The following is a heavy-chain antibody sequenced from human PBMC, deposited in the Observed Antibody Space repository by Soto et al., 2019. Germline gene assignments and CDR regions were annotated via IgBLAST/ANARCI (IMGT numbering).Heavy chain of an antibody. D-gene: IGHD6-13*01. CDR2: ISYDGSNK. CDR1: GFTFSSYA. CDR3: ARDYGGSSWYTCWFDP. V-gene: IGHV3-30-3*01. Sequence: GGSLRLSCAASGFTFSSYAMHWVRQAPGKGLEWVAVISYDGSNKYYADSVKGRFTISRDNSKNTLYLQMNSLRAEDTAVYYCARDYGGSSWYTCWFDPWGQGTLVTVSS. J-gene: IGHJ5*02.